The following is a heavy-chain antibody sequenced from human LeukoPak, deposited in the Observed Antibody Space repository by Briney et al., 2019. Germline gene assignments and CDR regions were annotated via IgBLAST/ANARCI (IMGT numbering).Heavy chain of an antibody. CDR2: ISSSSSYI. J-gene: IGHJ4*02. CDR1: GFTFSSYS. Sequence: GGSLRLSCAASGFTFSSYSMNWVRQAPGKGLEWVSSISSSSSYIYYADSVKGRFTISRDNAKNSLYLQMNSLRAEDTAVYYCARDNDYSNPFDYWGQGTLVTVSS. CDR3: ARDNDYSNPFDY. D-gene: IGHD4-11*01. V-gene: IGHV3-21*01.